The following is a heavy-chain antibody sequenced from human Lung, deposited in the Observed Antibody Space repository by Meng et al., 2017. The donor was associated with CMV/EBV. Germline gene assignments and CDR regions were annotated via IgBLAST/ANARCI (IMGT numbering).Heavy chain of an antibody. CDR2: ISPYNGDT. V-gene: IGHV1-18*01. J-gene: IGHJ5*02. CDR3: ARGYDFWSAYYRIDP. CDR1: GYTFSTYT. Sequence: ASVKVSCKASGYTFSTYTIIWVRQAPGQGLEWMGWISPYNGDTNYAPKFQGRVSMTTDTSTSTAYLELRSLRSDDTAVYYCARGYDFWSAYYRIDPWGQGXLVTVSS. D-gene: IGHD3-3*01.